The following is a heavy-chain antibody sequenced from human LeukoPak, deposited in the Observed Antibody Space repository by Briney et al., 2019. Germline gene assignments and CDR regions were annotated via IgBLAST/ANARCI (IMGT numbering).Heavy chain of an antibody. CDR2: ISYSGST. Sequence: SETLSLTCTVSGGSISSSSYYWDWIRQPPGKGLEWIGSISYSGSTYYNPSLKSRVTISVDTSKNHFSLKLSSVTAADTAVYYCARGGGASGYYDFDYWGQGTLVTVSS. J-gene: IGHJ4*02. CDR3: ARGGGASGYYDFDY. D-gene: IGHD3-22*01. V-gene: IGHV4-39*07. CDR1: GGSISSSSYY.